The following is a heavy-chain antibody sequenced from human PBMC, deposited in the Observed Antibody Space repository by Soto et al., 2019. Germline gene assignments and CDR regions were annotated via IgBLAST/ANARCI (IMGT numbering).Heavy chain of an antibody. CDR3: VKDYRRGRFPDY. D-gene: IGHD3-16*02. V-gene: IGHV3-64D*06. CDR1: GFTLKYSA. J-gene: IGHJ4*02. Sequence: PGGSLRLSCSASGFTLKYSAMHWVRQAPGRGLEQVAASTYIGGTPYYADSVKGRFTISRDNSQNTLYLQMSSLRPEDTGVYFCVKDYRRGRFPDYWGQGTLVTVSS. CDR2: STYIGGTP.